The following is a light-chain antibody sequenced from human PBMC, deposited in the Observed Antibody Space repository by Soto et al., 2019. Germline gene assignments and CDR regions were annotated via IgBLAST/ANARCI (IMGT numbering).Light chain of an antibody. CDR1: SGHSSNI. Sequence: QPVLTQSSSASASLGSSVKLTCTLSSGHSSNIIAWHQQQPGKAPRYLMKLERSGNYIKGSGVPDRFSGSSSGADRYLTISNPQSEDEADYYCETWDSNTWVFGGGTKLTVL. CDR3: ETWDSNTWV. J-gene: IGLJ2*01. V-gene: IGLV4-60*03. CDR2: LERSGNY.